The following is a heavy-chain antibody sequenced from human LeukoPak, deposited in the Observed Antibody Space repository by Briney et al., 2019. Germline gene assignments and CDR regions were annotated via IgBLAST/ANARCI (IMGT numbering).Heavy chain of an antibody. D-gene: IGHD3-22*01. CDR1: GGSFSGYY. J-gene: IGHJ4*02. Sequence: SETLSLTCAVYGGSFSGYYWSWIRQPPEKGLEWIGEINHSGSTNYNPSLKSRVTISVDTSKNQFSLKLSSVTAADTAVYYCARGQDYGSSGYKGPFDYWGQGTLVTVSS. V-gene: IGHV4-34*01. CDR2: INHSGST. CDR3: ARGQDYGSSGYKGPFDY.